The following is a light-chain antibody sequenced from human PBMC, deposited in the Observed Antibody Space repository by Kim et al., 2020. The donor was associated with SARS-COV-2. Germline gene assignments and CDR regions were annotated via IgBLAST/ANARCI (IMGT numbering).Light chain of an antibody. V-gene: IGLV2-14*03. Sequence: GQSITISCTRTSSDVGGYNDVSWYQQHPGKAPKLMIYDVSNRPSGVSNRFSGSKSGNTASLTISGLQAEDEADYYCSSYTSSSTRVFGGGTQLTVL. J-gene: IGLJ3*02. CDR3: SSYTSSSTRV. CDR2: DVS. CDR1: SSDVGGYND.